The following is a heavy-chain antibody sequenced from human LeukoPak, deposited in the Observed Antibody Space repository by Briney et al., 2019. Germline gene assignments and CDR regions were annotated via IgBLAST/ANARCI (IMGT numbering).Heavy chain of an antibody. D-gene: IGHD6-13*01. CDR1: GLSLRGSY. CDR3: TRDLTGTTWSEPDY. V-gene: IGHV3-53*01. CDR2: IYSGDRT. Sequence: GGSLRLSCVASGLSLRGSYMSWVRQAPEKGLEWVSAIYSGDRTYYADSVKGRFTISRDTSKNTLYLQMNNLRADDTAMYYCTRDLTGTTWSEPDYWGQGALVTISS. J-gene: IGHJ4*02.